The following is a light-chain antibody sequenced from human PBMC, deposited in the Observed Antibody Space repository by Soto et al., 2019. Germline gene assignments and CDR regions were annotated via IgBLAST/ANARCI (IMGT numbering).Light chain of an antibody. CDR1: SSDVGGYNY. J-gene: IGLJ1*01. CDR2: EVS. CDR3: SSYAGSNNV. V-gene: IGLV2-8*01. Sequence: QSALTQPPSASGSPGQSVTISCTGTSSDVGGYNYVSWYQQHPGKAPKLMIYEVSKRPSGVPDRFSGSKSGKTASLTVSGLQAEDEADYYCSSYAGSNNVFGTGT.